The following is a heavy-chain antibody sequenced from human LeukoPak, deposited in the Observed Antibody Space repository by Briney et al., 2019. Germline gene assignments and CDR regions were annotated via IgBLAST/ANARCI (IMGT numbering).Heavy chain of an antibody. V-gene: IGHV1-2*04. CDR2: INPNSGGT. J-gene: IGHJ4*02. D-gene: IGHD3-3*01. CDR1: GGTFSSYA. CDR3: ARGPVLRFLEWLSDHYFDY. Sequence: ASVKVSCKASGGTFSSYAISWVRQAPGQGLEWMGWINPNSGGTNYAQKFQGWVTMTRDTSISTAYMELSRLRSDDTAVYYCARGPVLRFLEWLSDHYFDYWGQGTLVTVSS.